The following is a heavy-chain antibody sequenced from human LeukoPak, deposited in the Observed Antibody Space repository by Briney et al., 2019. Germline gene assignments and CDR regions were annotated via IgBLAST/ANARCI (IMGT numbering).Heavy chain of an antibody. CDR3: AKDTGRPTDAITMEDNAFDI. V-gene: IGHV3-9*01. D-gene: IGHD3-3*01. CDR2: ISWSSGII. CDR1: GFTFDDHG. J-gene: IGHJ3*02. Sequence: GGSLRLSCAASGFTFDDHGMHWVREAPGKGLEWVSGISWSSGIIGYADSVKGRFTISRDNAKNSLYLQMDSLRAEDTALYYCAKDTGRPTDAITMEDNAFDIWGQGTMVTVSS.